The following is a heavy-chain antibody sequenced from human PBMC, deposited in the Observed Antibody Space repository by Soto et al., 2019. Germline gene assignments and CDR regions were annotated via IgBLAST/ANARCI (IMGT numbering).Heavy chain of an antibody. J-gene: IGHJ5*02. CDR1: GFTFSVFN. Sequence: GGSLRLSCAASGFTFSVFNMHWVRQAPGKGLEWVASILYDASTMYYADSVKGRFSISRDNSRNMVYLQMDSLRAEDTATYHCARKSYSGYDAAFDPWGQGTLVTVSS. CDR3: ARKSYSGYDAAFDP. V-gene: IGHV3-33*05. D-gene: IGHD5-12*01. CDR2: ILYDASTM.